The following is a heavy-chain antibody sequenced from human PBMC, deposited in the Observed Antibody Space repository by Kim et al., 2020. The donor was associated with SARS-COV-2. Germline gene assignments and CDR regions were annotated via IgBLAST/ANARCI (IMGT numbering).Heavy chain of an antibody. D-gene: IGHD6-6*01. J-gene: IGHJ6*03. Sequence: ADSVKGRLTISRDNAKNSLYLQMNSLRAEDTAVYYCARGSMAYYYYYYMDVWGKGTTVTVSS. CDR3: ARGSMAYYYYYYMDV. V-gene: IGHV3-11*04.